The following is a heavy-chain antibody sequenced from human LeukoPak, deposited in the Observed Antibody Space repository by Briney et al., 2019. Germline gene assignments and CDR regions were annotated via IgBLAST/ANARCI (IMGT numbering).Heavy chain of an antibody. D-gene: IGHD4-17*01. V-gene: IGHV4-34*01. CDR1: GGSFSGYY. J-gene: IGHJ4*02. CDR2: INHSGST. CDR3: ARADYGDYFDY. Sequence: PSETLSLTCAVHGGSFSGYYWSWIRQPPGKGLEWIGEINHSGSTNYNPSLKSRVTISVDTSKNQFSLKLSSVTAADTAVYYCARADYGDYFDYWGQGTLVTVSS.